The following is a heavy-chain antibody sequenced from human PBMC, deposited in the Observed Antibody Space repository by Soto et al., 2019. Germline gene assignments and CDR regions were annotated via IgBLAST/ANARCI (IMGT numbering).Heavy chain of an antibody. CDR3: ARVLVVVANYGMDV. CDR2: IYWDDDK. D-gene: IGHD2-15*01. V-gene: IGHV2-5*02. J-gene: IGHJ6*02. CDR1: GFSLSTSGVG. Sequence: QITLKESGPTLVKPTQTLTLTCTFSGFSLSTSGVGVGWIRQPPGKALEWLALIYWDDDKRYSPSLTSRLTLTKDTSKHQVVLTMTNMDPVDTATYYCARVLVVVANYGMDVWGQGTTVTVSS.